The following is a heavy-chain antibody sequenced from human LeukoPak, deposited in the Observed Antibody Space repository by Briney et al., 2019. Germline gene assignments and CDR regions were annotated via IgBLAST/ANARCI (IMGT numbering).Heavy chain of an antibody. CDR3: TRVGYIDEGIDY. V-gene: IGHV3-7*04. D-gene: IGHD5-24*01. CDR2: IKQDGSKK. CDR1: GFPFSSYW. J-gene: IGHJ4*02. Sequence: GGSLRLSCVASGFPFSSYWMTWVRQAPGKGLEWVANIKQDGSKKSYVDSVKGRFTISRDNAKKSLYLQMNSLRAEDTAIYYCTRVGYIDEGIDYWGQGTLVTVSS.